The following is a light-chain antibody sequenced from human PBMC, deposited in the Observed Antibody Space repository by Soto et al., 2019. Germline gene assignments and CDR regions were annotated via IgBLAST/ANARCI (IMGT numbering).Light chain of an antibody. Sequence: EIVITQSPVTLSLSPGERATLSCRASESVSSNLAWYQQKPGQAPRLLIYDASTRATGIPARFSGSGSGTEFTLTISSLQSEDFAVYYCQQYNNWPPGRTFGQGTKVDI. CDR3: QQYNNWPPGRT. CDR1: ESVSSN. V-gene: IGKV3-15*01. CDR2: DAS. J-gene: IGKJ1*01.